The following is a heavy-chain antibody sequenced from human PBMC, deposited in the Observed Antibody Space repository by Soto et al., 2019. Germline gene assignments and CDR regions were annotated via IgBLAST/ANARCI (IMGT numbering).Heavy chain of an antibody. D-gene: IGHD4-17*01. CDR3: AKDFQGDYSFDY. CDR1: GFTFSSYG. J-gene: IGHJ4*02. Sequence: PGGSLRLSCAASGFTFSSYGMHWVRQAPGKGLEWVAVISYDGSNKYYADSVKGRFTISRDNSKNTLYLQMNSLRAEDTAVYYCAKDFQGDYSFDYWGQGTLVTVSS. V-gene: IGHV3-30*18. CDR2: ISYDGSNK.